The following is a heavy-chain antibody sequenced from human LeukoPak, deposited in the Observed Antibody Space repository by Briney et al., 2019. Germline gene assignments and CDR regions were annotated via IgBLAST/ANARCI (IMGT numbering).Heavy chain of an antibody. CDR1: GFTFSSCG. V-gene: IGHV3-33*01. CDR3: ARDGLGIDS. Sequence: PGRSLRLSCAASGFTFSSCGMHWVRQAPGKGLEWVAIIWYDGSDKYYADSVKGRFTISRDNSKNTLYLQMNSLRAEDTAVYFCARDGLGIDSWGQGTLVTVSS. D-gene: IGHD3/OR15-3a*01. CDR2: IWYDGSDK. J-gene: IGHJ5*01.